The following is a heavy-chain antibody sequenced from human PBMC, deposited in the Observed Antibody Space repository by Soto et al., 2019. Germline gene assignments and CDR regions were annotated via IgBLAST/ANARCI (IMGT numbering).Heavy chain of an antibody. CDR2: NYYRGST. V-gene: IGHV4-59*08. CDR3: ASRHCSGGNCYNPGFDS. J-gene: IGHJ4*02. CDR1: GGSISRYY. D-gene: IGHD2-15*01. Sequence: PSETLSLTYTVSGGSISRYYWSLIRQPPGKGLELIGYNYYRGSTNYKPSPKRRVTLSVDPSKKQCSLKLSPGTAADTAVYYCASRHCSGGNCYNPGFDSWGQGTLVTVS.